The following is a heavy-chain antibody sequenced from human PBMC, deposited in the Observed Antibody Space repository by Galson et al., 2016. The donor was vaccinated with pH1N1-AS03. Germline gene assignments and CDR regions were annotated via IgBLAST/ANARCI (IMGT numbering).Heavy chain of an antibody. J-gene: IGHJ3*02. CDR3: ARDRGFRPDTFDI. Sequence: SVKVSCKASGYTFSTYGVSWVRQAPGQGLEWMGWISGYDDDTNYAQNVAGRVTMTTDKSTNTVYMELRSLRSDDTAVYYCARDRGFRPDTFDIWGQGTWVTFSS. CDR2: ISGYDDDT. D-gene: IGHD2-15*01. CDR1: GYTFSTYG. V-gene: IGHV1-18*04.